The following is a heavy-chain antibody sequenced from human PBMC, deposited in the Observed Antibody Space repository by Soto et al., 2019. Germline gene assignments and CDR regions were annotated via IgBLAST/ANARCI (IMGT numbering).Heavy chain of an antibody. CDR1: GGSIISAGYY. Sequence: KPSETLSLTCAVSGGSIISAGYYWSWIRQHPGKGLEWIGSISYSGSTSYNPSLKSRLTISVDRSKSQFSLNLSSVTAADTAVYYCARRDRSGYSYWLDTWGQGTMVTVSS. CDR2: ISYSGST. V-gene: IGHV4-31*11. CDR3: ARRDRSGYSYWLDT. J-gene: IGHJ5*02. D-gene: IGHD3-22*01.